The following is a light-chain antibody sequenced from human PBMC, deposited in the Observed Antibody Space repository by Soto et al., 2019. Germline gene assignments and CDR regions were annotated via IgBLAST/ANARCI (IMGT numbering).Light chain of an antibody. Sequence: QSVLTQPASVSGSPGQSITISCTGASSDVGNYNYVSWYQQHPGKAPKLIIYDVSNRPSGVSNRFSGSKSGNTASLTISGLQAEDEADYYCSSYTGSTTLYVFGTGTKVTVL. J-gene: IGLJ1*01. CDR1: SSDVGNYNY. V-gene: IGLV2-14*03. CDR2: DVS. CDR3: SSYTGSTTLYV.